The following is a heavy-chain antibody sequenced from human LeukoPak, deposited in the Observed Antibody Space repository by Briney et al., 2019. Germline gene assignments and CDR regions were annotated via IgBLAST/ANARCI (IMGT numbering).Heavy chain of an antibody. V-gene: IGHV1-46*01. Sequence: GASVRVSCKASGYTFTSYYMHWVRQAPGQGLEWMGIINPSGGSTSYAQKFQGRVTMTRDTSTSTVYMELSSLRSEDTAVYYCAREADYDSSGYRTYYFDYWGQGTLVTVSS. CDR2: INPSGGST. D-gene: IGHD3-22*01. J-gene: IGHJ4*02. CDR3: AREADYDSSGYRTYYFDY. CDR1: GYTFTSYY.